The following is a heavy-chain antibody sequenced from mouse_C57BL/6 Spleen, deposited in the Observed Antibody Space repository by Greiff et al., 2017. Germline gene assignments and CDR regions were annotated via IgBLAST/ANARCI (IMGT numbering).Heavy chain of an antibody. CDR1: GYTFTDYE. D-gene: IGHD1-1*01. CDR3: TRRYYGSSSYWYFDV. V-gene: IGHV1-15*01. J-gene: IGHJ1*03. CDR2: IDPETGGT. Sequence: VQLQQSGAELVRPGASVTLSCKASGYTFTDYEMHWVKQTPVHGLEWIGAIDPETGGTAYNQKFKGKAILTADKSSSTAYMELRSLTSEDSAVYYCTRRYYGSSSYWYFDVWGTGTTVTVSS.